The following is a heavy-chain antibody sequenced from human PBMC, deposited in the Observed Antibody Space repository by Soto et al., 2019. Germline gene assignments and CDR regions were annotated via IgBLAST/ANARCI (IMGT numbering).Heavy chain of an antibody. CDR1: GYTFTSYG. V-gene: IGHV1-18*04. D-gene: IGHD6-19*01. CDR2: ISAYNGNT. J-gene: IGHJ6*02. Sequence: ASVKVSCKASGYTFTSYGISWVRQAPGQGLEWMGWISAYNGNTNYAQKLQGRVTMTTDTSTSTAYMELRSLRSDDTAVYYCARDRVAVATRYGMDVWGQGXTVTVYS. CDR3: ARDRVAVATRYGMDV.